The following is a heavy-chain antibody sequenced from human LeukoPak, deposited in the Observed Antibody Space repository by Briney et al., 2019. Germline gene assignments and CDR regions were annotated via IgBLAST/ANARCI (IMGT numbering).Heavy chain of an antibody. J-gene: IGHJ5*02. CDR1: GFTFSDYA. Sequence: PGGSLRLSCAASGFTFSDYAMDWVRQAPGKGLEWVGRIGIRANTYTTKYAASVKCRFTISRDDSKNSLYLQMNSLKTEDTAVYYCARVGSYCGGNCAIDQWAKGTRVSV. CDR2: IGIRANTYTT. V-gene: IGHV3-72*01. D-gene: IGHD2-21*02. CDR3: ARVGSYCGGNCAIDQ.